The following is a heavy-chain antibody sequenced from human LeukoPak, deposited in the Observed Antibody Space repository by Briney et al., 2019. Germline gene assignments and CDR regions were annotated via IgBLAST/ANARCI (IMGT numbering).Heavy chain of an antibody. CDR3: ARAPSEIGGYYPEYFRH. J-gene: IGHJ1*01. CDR1: GFTFSTYW. V-gene: IGHV3-74*01. D-gene: IGHD3-22*01. Sequence: GGSLRLSCAASGFTFSTYWMHWVRQAPGKGLVWVSRIKSDGSTNYADSVKGRFTISRDNAKNTVSLQMNSLRAEDTGVYYCARAPSEIGGYYPEYFRHWGQGTRVTVSS. CDR2: IKSDGST.